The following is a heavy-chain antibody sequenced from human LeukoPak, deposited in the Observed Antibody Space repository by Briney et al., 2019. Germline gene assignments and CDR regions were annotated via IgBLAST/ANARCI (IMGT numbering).Heavy chain of an antibody. CDR2: IYTSGST. D-gene: IGHD4-23*01. V-gene: IGHV4-4*07. J-gene: IGHJ4*02. Sequence: SETLSLTCTVSGGSISSYYWSWIRQPAGKGLEWIGRIYTSGSTNYNPSLKSRLTISADTSKNQFSLRLSSVTAADTAVYYCVRVDNGGNYFDYWGQGTLVTVSS. CDR3: VRVDNGGNYFDY. CDR1: GGSISSYY.